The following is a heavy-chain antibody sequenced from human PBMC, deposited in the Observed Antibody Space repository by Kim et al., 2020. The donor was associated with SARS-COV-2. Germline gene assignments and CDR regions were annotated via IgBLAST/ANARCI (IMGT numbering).Heavy chain of an antibody. CDR3: ARGPAYTVRYPNWFDP. D-gene: IGHD2-2*02. Sequence: SETLSLTCTVSGGSISSYYWSWIRQPPGKGLEWIGYIYYSGSTNYNPSLKSRVTISVDTSKNQFSLKLSSVTAADTAVYYCARGPAYTVRYPNWFDPWGQGTLVTVSS. J-gene: IGHJ5*02. CDR1: GGSISSYY. CDR2: IYYSGST. V-gene: IGHV4-59*13.